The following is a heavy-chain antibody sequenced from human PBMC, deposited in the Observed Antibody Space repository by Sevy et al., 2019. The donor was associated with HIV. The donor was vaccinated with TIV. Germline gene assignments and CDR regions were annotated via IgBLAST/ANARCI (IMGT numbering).Heavy chain of an antibody. CDR3: ARRLIAAPTHFDD. Sequence: SETLALTCAVSGYPISSGYYWGWIRQPPGKGLEWIANIYHSGSTYYNPSLKSRVAISVDTSKNEFSLRLTSVTAADTAVYYCARRLIAAPTHFDDWGQGTLVTVSS. CDR1: GYPISSGYY. J-gene: IGHJ4*02. CDR2: IYHSGST. D-gene: IGHD2-15*01. V-gene: IGHV4-38-2*01.